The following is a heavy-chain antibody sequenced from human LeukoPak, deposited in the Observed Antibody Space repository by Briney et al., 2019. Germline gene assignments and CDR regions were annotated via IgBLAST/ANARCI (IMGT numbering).Heavy chain of an antibody. CDR2: INAGNGNT. V-gene: IGHV1-3*01. CDR1: GYTFTSYA. Sequence: PGASVKVSCKASGYTFTSYAMHWVRQAPGQRLEWMGWINAGNGNTKYSQKFQGRVTITRDTSASTAYMELSSLRSEDTAVYYCARVLSGGSYYSYYYGMDVWGQGTTVTVSS. CDR3: ARVLSGGSYYSYYYGMDV. D-gene: IGHD1-26*01. J-gene: IGHJ6*02.